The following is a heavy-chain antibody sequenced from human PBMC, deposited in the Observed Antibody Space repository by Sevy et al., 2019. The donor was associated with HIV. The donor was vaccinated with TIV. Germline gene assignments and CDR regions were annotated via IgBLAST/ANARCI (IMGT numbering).Heavy chain of an antibody. D-gene: IGHD3-9*01. CDR2: IGNAGDT. CDR3: ARGYHILTGFAFDI. J-gene: IGHJ3*02. Sequence: GGCLRLSCAASGFTFSSYDMHCVRQATGKGLEWVSAIGNAGDTYYPGSVKGRFTISRENAKNSLYLQMNSLRVGDTAVYYCARGYHILTGFAFDIWGQGTTVTVSS. V-gene: IGHV3-13*01. CDR1: GFTFSSYD.